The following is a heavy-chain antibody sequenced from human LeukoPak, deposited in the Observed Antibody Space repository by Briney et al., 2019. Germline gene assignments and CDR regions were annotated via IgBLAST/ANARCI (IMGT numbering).Heavy chain of an antibody. Sequence: SGGSLRLSCAASGFTFSDYYMSWIRQAPGKGLEWVSYISSSGSTIYYADSVKGRFTISRDNAKNSLYLQMNSLRAEDTAVYYCARDYYDSSGYYYFDYWGQGTLVTVSS. CDR1: GFTFSDYY. CDR3: ARDYYDSSGYYYFDY. CDR2: ISSSGSTI. V-gene: IGHV3-11*01. J-gene: IGHJ4*02. D-gene: IGHD3-22*01.